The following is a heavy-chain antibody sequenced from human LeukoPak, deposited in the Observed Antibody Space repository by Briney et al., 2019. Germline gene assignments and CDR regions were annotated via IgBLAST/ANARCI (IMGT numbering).Heavy chain of an antibody. V-gene: IGHV3-30*18. CDR3: AKTASGSYYRFDP. D-gene: IGHD1-26*01. Sequence: GGSLRLSCAASGFTFSSYGMHWVRQAPGKGLEWVAVISYDGSNKYYADSVKGRFTISRDNSKNTLYLQMNSLRAEDAAVYYCAKTASGSYYRFDPWGQGTLVTVSS. CDR2: ISYDGSNK. J-gene: IGHJ5*02. CDR1: GFTFSSYG.